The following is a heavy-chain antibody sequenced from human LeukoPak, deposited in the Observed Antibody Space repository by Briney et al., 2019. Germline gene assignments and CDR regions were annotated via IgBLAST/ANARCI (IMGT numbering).Heavy chain of an antibody. CDR1: GYTFTSYA. CDR3: ARSLRLYYSYCY. V-gene: IGHV1-3*01. D-gene: IGHD2-8*01. Sequence: ASVNVSCKASGYTFTSYAMHWVRQAPGQRLEWMGWINAGNGNTKYSQKFQGRVTITRDTSASTAYMELSSLRSEDTAVYYCARSLRLYYSYCYWGQGALVTVSS. CDR2: INAGNGNT. J-gene: IGHJ4*02.